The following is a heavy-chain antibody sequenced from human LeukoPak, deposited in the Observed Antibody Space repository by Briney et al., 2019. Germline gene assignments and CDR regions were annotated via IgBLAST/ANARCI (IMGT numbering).Heavy chain of an antibody. Sequence: GGPLRLSCEASGFTFSNYAMTWVRQAPGKGLEWVSSINRFGLTTYYAESVKGRFTISRDDSKNTLSLQMNSLRVDDTATYYCAKVRDYYGSGSYYNPLGDSIDYWGQGTLVTVFS. V-gene: IGHV3-23*01. CDR1: GFTFSNYA. D-gene: IGHD3-10*01. CDR2: INRFGLTT. CDR3: AKVRDYYGSGSYYNPLGDSIDY. J-gene: IGHJ4*02.